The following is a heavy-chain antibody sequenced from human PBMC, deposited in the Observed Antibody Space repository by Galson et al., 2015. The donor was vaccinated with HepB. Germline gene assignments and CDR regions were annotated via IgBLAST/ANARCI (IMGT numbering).Heavy chain of an antibody. Sequence: QSGAEVKKPGESLKISCKGSGYSFTSYWIGWVRQMPGKGLEWMGIIYPGDSDTRYSPSFQGQVTISADKSISTAYLQWSSLKASDTAMYYCARERYCSSTSCYNPFDYWGQGTLVTVSS. CDR2: IYPGDSDT. CDR3: ARERYCSSTSCYNPFDY. V-gene: IGHV5-51*01. CDR1: GYSFTSYW. D-gene: IGHD2-2*02. J-gene: IGHJ4*02.